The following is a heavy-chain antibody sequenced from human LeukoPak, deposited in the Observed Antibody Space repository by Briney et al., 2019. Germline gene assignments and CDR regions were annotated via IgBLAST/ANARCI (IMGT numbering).Heavy chain of an antibody. CDR1: GFTVNSNY. Sequence: GGSLRLSCAASGFTVNSNYMNWVRQAPGKGLEWVSAISGSGGSTYYADSVKGRFTISRDNSKNTLYLQMNSLRAEDTAVYYCAKPTYSGSYLHGFDYWGQGTLVTVSS. V-gene: IGHV3-23*01. D-gene: IGHD1-26*01. CDR2: ISGSGGST. J-gene: IGHJ4*02. CDR3: AKPTYSGSYLHGFDY.